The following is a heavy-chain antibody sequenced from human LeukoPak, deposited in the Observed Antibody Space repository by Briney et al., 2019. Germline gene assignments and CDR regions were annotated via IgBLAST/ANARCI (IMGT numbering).Heavy chain of an antibody. CDR1: GFTFSSYG. J-gene: IGHJ4*02. CDR3: TKDHISCVGAGCLLHED. D-gene: IGHD3-9*01. Sequence: GGSLRLSCAASGFTFSSYGMHWVRHAPGKGLEWVSSVSGSGGTTWHAESVKGRFTISKDNSKSTMFLQLNSLRAEDTAVYYCTKDHISCVGAGCLLHEDWGQGTLVTVSS. V-gene: IGHV3-23*01. CDR2: VSGSGGTT.